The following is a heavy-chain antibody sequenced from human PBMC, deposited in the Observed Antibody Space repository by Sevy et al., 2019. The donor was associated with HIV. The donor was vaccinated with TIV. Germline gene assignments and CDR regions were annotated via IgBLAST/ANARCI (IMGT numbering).Heavy chain of an antibody. D-gene: IGHD3-22*01. V-gene: IGHV1-8*01. CDR3: ARGHYYYDSSGYSEFDY. CDR1: GYTFTSYD. Sequence: ASVKVSCKASGYTFTSYDINWVRQATGQGLEWMGWMNPNSGNTGYAQKFQGRVTMTRNTSISTAYMELSSLRSEDTTVYCCARGHYYYDSSGYSEFDYWGQGTLVTVSS. CDR2: MNPNSGNT. J-gene: IGHJ4*02.